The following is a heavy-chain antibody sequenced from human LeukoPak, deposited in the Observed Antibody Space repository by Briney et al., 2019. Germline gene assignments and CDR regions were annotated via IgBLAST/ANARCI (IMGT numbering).Heavy chain of an antibody. D-gene: IGHD3-10*01. J-gene: IGHJ6*02. CDR2: IKSKTDGGTT. CDR3: TTGPFDYYGSASYLANGMDV. V-gene: IGHV3-15*01. Sequence: GGSLRLSCAASGFTFSNAWMSWVRQAPGKGLEWVGRIKSKTDGGTTDYTAPVKGRFTIARHDSKTTLYLQMNSLKTEDTAVYYCTTGPFDYYGSASYLANGMDVWGQGTTVTVSS. CDR1: GFTFSNAW.